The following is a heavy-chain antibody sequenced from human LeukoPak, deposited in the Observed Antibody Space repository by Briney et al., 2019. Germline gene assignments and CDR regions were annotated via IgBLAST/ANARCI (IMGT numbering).Heavy chain of an antibody. CDR2: IIPIFGTA. CDR3: AREGRYFDWLLFDY. D-gene: IGHD3-9*01. V-gene: IGHV1-69*01. Sequence: SVTVSCKASGGTFSSYAISWVRQAPGQGLEWMGGIIPIFGTANYAQKFQGRVTITADESTSTAYMELSSLRSEDTAVYYCAREGRYFDWLLFDYWGQGTLVTVSS. J-gene: IGHJ4*02. CDR1: GGTFSSYA.